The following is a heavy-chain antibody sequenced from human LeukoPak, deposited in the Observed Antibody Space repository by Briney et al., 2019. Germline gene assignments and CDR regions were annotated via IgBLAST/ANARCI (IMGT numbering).Heavy chain of an antibody. J-gene: IGHJ3*02. CDR1: GFSLSNAW. Sequence: GGSLRLSCAASGFSLSNAWMAWVRQAPGKGLEWVGRIRSKSEGGTTDYGTPVKGRFIISRDDSKNTLYLQMNSLKTEDTAVHYCKARDIWRQGTMVTVSS. V-gene: IGHV3-15*01. CDR3: KARDI. CDR2: IRSKSEGGTT.